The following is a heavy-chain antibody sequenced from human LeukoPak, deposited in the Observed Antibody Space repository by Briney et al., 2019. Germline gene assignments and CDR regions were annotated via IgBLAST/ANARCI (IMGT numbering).Heavy chain of an antibody. Sequence: GGSLRLSCAASGFTFSSYAMSWVRQAPGKGLEWVSAISGSGGSTYYADSVKGRFTISRDNSKNTLYLQMNSLRAEDTAVYYCARDPGYGDYGWFDPWGQGTLVTVSS. CDR1: GFTFSSYA. CDR3: ARDPGYGDYGWFDP. D-gene: IGHD4-17*01. V-gene: IGHV3-23*01. CDR2: ISGSGGST. J-gene: IGHJ5*02.